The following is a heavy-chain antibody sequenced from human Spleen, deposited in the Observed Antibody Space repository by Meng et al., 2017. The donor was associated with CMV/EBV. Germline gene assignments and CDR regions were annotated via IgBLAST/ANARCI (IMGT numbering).Heavy chain of an antibody. CDR2: IFYSGST. CDR1: GGSISSSSYY. D-gene: IGHD2-15*01. Sequence: ESLKISCTVSGGSISSSSYYWGWIRQPPGKGLEWIASIFYSGSTYYNPSLKSRVTISVDTSKSQFSLKMRSVTAADTAVYYCARDSGGYGLDAFDIWGQGTMVTVSS. CDR3: ARDSGGYGLDAFDI. V-gene: IGHV4-39*07. J-gene: IGHJ3*02.